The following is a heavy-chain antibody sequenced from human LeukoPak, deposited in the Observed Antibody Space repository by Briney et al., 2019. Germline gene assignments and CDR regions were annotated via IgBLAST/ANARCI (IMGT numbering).Heavy chain of an antibody. J-gene: IGHJ4*02. Sequence: ASMKVSCKTSGYTFSTFGITWVRQAPGQGPEWMGWISIGEGSTHYAQRFQDRVSMTRDISSNTAFLELRNLRSDDTAVYFCSRSYYTTSWYYFDHWGQGTLVTVSS. CDR3: SRSYYTTSWYYFDH. V-gene: IGHV1-18*01. CDR2: ISIGEGST. D-gene: IGHD2-8*01. CDR1: GYTFSTFG.